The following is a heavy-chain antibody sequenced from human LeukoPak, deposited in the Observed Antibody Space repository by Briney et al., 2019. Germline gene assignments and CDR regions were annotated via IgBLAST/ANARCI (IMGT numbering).Heavy chain of an antibody. J-gene: IGHJ4*02. CDR2: INWNGDTI. CDR3: ARGIVVVVAATYPHMRVGY. Sequence: GGSLRLSCAASGFTFSSYSMSWVRQAPGKGLEWVSGINWNGDTIGYADSVKGRFTISRDNAKNSLYLQMNSLRAEDTALYYCARGIVVVVAATYPHMRVGYWGQGTLVTVSS. V-gene: IGHV3-20*04. D-gene: IGHD2-15*01. CDR1: GFTFSSYS.